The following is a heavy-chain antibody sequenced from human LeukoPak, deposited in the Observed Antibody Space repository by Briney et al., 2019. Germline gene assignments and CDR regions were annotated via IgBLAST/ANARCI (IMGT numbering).Heavy chain of an antibody. J-gene: IGHJ6*03. V-gene: IGHV4-39*07. D-gene: IGHD6-13*01. CDR3: ARGSGAAAGGFYYYVDV. CDR2: IYYIGNT. Sequence: PSETLSLTCTVSGGSISSSSYYWGWVRQPPGKGLEWIGTIYYIGNTYYNPSLKSRVTISVDTSKNQFSLKLSSVTAADTAVYYCARGSGAAAGGFYYYVDVWGKGTTVTVSS. CDR1: GGSISSSSYY.